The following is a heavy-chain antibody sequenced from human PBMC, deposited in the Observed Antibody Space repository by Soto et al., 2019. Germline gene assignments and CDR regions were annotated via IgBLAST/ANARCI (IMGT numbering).Heavy chain of an antibody. CDR2: ISDSGGNT. CDR3: AKAGRASATTPGTFDY. J-gene: IGHJ4*02. Sequence: GGSLRLSCVASGFTFNNYAMSWVRQAPGKGLEWVSTISDSGGNTYYADSVKGRFTISRDNSKDTLNLQMNSLRADDTAVYFCAKAGRASATTPGTFDYWGQGTLVTVSS. D-gene: IGHD1-1*01. V-gene: IGHV3-23*01. CDR1: GFTFNNYA.